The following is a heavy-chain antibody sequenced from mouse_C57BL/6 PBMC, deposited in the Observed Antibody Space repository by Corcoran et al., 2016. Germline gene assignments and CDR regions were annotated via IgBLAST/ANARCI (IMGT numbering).Heavy chain of an antibody. CDR3: ARSDDAGYYFDY. Sequence: EVQLQQSGPELVKPGASVKISCKASGYTFTDYYMNWVKQSHGKSLEWIGDINPNNGGTSYNQKFKGKATLTVDKSSSTAYMELRSLTSEDSAVYYCARSDDAGYYFDYWGQGTTLTVSS. D-gene: IGHD2-3*01. CDR1: GYTFTDYY. J-gene: IGHJ2*01. CDR2: INPNNGGT. V-gene: IGHV1-26*01.